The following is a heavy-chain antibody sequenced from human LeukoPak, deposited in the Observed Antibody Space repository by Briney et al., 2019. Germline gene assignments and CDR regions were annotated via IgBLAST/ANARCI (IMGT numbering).Heavy chain of an antibody. D-gene: IGHD2-15*01. V-gene: IGHV3-48*01. Sequence: PGGSLRLSCAASGFTFSSYSMNWVRQAPGKGLGWVSYISSSSSTIYYADSVKGRFTISRDNAKNPLYLQMNSLRAEDTAVYYCAKDCSGGSCHDYWGQGTLVTVSS. CDR3: AKDCSGGSCHDY. CDR1: GFTFSSYS. CDR2: ISSSSSTI. J-gene: IGHJ4*02.